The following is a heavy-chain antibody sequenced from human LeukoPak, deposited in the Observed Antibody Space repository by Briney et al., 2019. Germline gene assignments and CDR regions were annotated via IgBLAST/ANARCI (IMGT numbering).Heavy chain of an antibody. CDR2: ISSSSSTI. Sequence: GGSLRLSCAASGFTFSTYSMNWVRQAPGKGLEWVSYISSSSSTIYYADSVKGRFTISRDNSKNTLYLQMNSLRAEDTAVYYCARDLFTLVRPRFDYWGQGTLVTVSS. CDR1: GFTFSTYS. V-gene: IGHV3-48*01. J-gene: IGHJ4*02. CDR3: ARDLFTLVRPRFDY. D-gene: IGHD6-13*01.